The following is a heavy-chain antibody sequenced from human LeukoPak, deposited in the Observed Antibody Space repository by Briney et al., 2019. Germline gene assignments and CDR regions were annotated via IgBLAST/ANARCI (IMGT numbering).Heavy chain of an antibody. Sequence: KPSETLSLTCTVSGGSISSYYWSWIRQPAGKGLEWIGRIYTSGSTNYNPSLKSRVTMSVDTSKNQFSLKLSSVTAADTAVYYCARGDYDSSGYYFDYWGQGTLVTVSS. CDR2: IYTSGST. CDR1: GGSISSYY. J-gene: IGHJ4*02. D-gene: IGHD3-22*01. CDR3: ARGDYDSSGYYFDY. V-gene: IGHV4-4*07.